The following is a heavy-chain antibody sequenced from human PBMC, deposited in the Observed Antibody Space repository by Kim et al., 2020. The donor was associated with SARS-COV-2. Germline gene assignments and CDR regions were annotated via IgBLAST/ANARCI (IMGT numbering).Heavy chain of an antibody. Sequence: KSRVTISVDTSKNQFSLKLSSVTAADTAVYYGARGEGYCSSTSCYGAFDIWGQGTMVTVSS. J-gene: IGHJ3*02. V-gene: IGHV4-39*01. D-gene: IGHD2-2*01. CDR3: ARGEGYCSSTSCYGAFDI.